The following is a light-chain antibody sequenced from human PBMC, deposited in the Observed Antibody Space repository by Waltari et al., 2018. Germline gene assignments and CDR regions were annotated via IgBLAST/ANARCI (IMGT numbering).Light chain of an antibody. CDR3: QHYGGSPYT. Sequence: EIVLTQSPGTLSLSPGERATLSYRASQSVSSSYLAWYQHKPGQSPRLLIYGASNRATGIPDRFSGSGSGTDFTLTISRLEPEDFALYYCQHYGGSPYTFGQGTKLEIK. CDR2: GAS. CDR1: QSVSSSY. J-gene: IGKJ2*01. V-gene: IGKV3-20*01.